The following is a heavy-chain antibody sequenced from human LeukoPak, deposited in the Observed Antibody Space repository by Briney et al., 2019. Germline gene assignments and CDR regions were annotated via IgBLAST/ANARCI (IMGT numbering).Heavy chain of an antibody. CDR3: ARDRLLEDREYNYYFYMDV. CDR1: GFTFSTYS. J-gene: IGHJ6*03. D-gene: IGHD1-1*01. V-gene: IGHV3-21*01. Sequence: GGSLRLSCAASGFTFSTYSMNWVRQAPGKGLEWVSSISSSSGYIYYADSVKGRFTISRDNAKNSLFLQMNSLRAEDTAVYYCARDRLLEDREYNYYFYMDVWGKGTTVTISS. CDR2: ISSSSGYI.